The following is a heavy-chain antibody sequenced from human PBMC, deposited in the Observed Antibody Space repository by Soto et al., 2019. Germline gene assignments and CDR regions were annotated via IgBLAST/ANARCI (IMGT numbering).Heavy chain of an antibody. CDR1: GYTFTSYG. J-gene: IGHJ4*02. D-gene: IGHD6-19*01. CDR2: ISDYNGNT. CDR3: ARDGWYVGDY. Sequence: QVQLVQSGAEVKKPGASVKVSCKASGYTFTSYGISWVRQAPGQGLEWMGWISDYNGNTNSAQKLEGRVSMTTDTCTSTAYMELRSLRADDAALYYCARDGWYVGDYWGQGTLVTVSS. V-gene: IGHV1-18*01.